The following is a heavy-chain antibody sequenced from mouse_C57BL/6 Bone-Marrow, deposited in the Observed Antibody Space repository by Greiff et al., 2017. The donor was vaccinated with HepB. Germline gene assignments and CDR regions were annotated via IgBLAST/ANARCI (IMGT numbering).Heavy chain of an antibody. CDR2: ISSGGDYI. J-gene: IGHJ3*01. CDR1: GFTFSSYA. V-gene: IGHV5-9-1*02. CDR3: TREDWDEAY. D-gene: IGHD4-1*01. Sequence: EVQRVESGEGLVKPGGSLKLSCAASGFTFSSYAMSWVRQTPEKRLEWVAYISSGGDYIYYADTMKGRFTISRDNARNTLYLQMSSLKSEDTAMYYCTREDWDEAYWGQGTLVTVSA.